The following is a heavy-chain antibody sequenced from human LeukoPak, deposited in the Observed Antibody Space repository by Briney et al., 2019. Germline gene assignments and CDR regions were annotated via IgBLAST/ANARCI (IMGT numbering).Heavy chain of an antibody. CDR2: INPNSGGT. D-gene: IGHD1-20*01. J-gene: IGHJ5*02. V-gene: IGHV1-2*02. CDR3: AAYNWNDVLWFDP. CDR1: GYTFTGYY. Sequence: ASVKVSCKASGYTFTGYYMHWVRQAPGQGLEWMGWINPNSGGTNYAQKFQGRVTMTRDTSISTAYMELSSLRSEDTAVYYCAAYNWNDVLWFDPWGQGTLVTVSS.